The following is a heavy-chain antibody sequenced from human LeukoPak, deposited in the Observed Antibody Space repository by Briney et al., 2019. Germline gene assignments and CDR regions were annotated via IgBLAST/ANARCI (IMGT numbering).Heavy chain of an antibody. J-gene: IGHJ3*02. D-gene: IGHD2-2*01. Sequence: PGGSLRLSCAASGFTFGDYGMSWVRQVPGKGLEWVSGINWNSGSTGYADSVKGRFTISRDNARNSLYLQLNSLRAEDTALYFCARAKDCSSTTCPFDIWGQGQWSPSLQ. CDR1: GFTFGDYG. CDR2: INWNSGST. CDR3: ARAKDCSSTTCPFDI. V-gene: IGHV3-20*04.